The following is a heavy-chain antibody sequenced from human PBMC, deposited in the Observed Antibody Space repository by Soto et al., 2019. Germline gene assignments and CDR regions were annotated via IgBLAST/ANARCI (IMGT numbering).Heavy chain of an antibody. J-gene: IGHJ6*02. Sequence: ETLSLTCTVSGDSLGDYYWFWIRQPVGKGLEWIGRVSSSGNTNANPTLNSRATMSIDTSKNQFSLRLRSVTAAETAVYYCEREDYEILNGSYALDVWGQGTTVTVSS. CDR2: VSSSGNT. V-gene: IGHV4-4*07. CDR1: GDSLGDYY. CDR3: EREDYEILNGSYALDV. D-gene: IGHD3-9*01.